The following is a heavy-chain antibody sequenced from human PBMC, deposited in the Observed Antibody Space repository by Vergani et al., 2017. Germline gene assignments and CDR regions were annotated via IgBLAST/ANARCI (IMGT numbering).Heavy chain of an antibody. J-gene: IGHJ4*02. Sequence: EVQRVESGGDLVQPGRSLRLSCQTSGFNFGEYGVSWVRQAPGKGLEWIGFIRSKTYGATTEYAASVRGRFTISRDDSKGIAYLQMSSLKKEDTAVYRCAVEIYDYGGSRDFDYWGQGTLVVVSS. D-gene: IGHD4-23*01. CDR2: IRSKTYGATT. CDR3: AVEIYDYGGSRDFDY. V-gene: IGHV3-49*04. CDR1: GFNFGEYG.